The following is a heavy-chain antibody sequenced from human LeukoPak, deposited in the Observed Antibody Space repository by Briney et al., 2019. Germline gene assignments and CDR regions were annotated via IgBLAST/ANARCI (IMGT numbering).Heavy chain of an antibody. CDR3: ARGGAPSIAAAGKDFDY. CDR1: GYTFTSCY. CDR2: INPSGGST. D-gene: IGHD6-13*01. V-gene: IGHV1-46*01. J-gene: IGHJ4*02. Sequence: ASVKVPCKASGYTFTSCYMHWVRQAPGQGLEWMGIINPSGGSTSYAQKFQGRVTMTRDTSTSTVYMELSSLRSEDTAVYYCARGGAPSIAAAGKDFDYWGQGTLVTVSS.